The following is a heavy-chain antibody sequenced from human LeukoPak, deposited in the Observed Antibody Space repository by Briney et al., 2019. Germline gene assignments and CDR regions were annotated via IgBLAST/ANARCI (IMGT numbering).Heavy chain of an antibody. CDR2: ISGSGGST. Sequence: GGSLRLSCAASEFTFSSYAMSWVRQAPGKGLEWVSAISGSGGSTYYADSVKGRFTISRDNSKNTLYLQMNSLRAEDTAVYYCAKVLQQLVLYPYLDTADYWGQGTLVTVSS. CDR3: AKVLQQLVLYPYLDTADY. V-gene: IGHV3-23*01. D-gene: IGHD6-13*01. CDR1: EFTFSSYA. J-gene: IGHJ4*02.